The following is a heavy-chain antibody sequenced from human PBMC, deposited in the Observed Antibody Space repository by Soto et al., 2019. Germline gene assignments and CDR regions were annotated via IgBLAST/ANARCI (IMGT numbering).Heavy chain of an antibody. CDR1: GGSVSSGSYY. J-gene: IGHJ6*01. CDR2: IYYSGST. Sequence: QVQLQESGPGLVKPSETLSLTCTVSGGSVSSGSYYWSWIRQPPGKGLEWIGYIYYSGSTNYNPSLKSRVTISVDTSKNQFSLKLSSVTAADTAVYYCARDLTLRPSGIAARRGYYYYGMDVW. V-gene: IGHV4-61*01. D-gene: IGHD6-6*01. CDR3: ARDLTLRPSGIAARRGYYYYGMDV.